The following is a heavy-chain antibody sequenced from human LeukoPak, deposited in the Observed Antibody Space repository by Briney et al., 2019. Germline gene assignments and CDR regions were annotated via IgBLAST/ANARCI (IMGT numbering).Heavy chain of an antibody. CDR2: IRYDGSNK. CDR3: AKDQTTYSSGWLPDY. CDR1: GFTFSSYG. J-gene: IGHJ4*02. D-gene: IGHD6-19*01. V-gene: IGHV3-30*02. Sequence: GGSLRLSCAASGFTFSSYGMHWVRQAPGKGLEWVAFIRYDGSNKYYADSVKGRFTISRDNSKNTLYLQMNSLRAEDTAVYYCAKDQTTYSSGWLPDYWGRGTLVTVSS.